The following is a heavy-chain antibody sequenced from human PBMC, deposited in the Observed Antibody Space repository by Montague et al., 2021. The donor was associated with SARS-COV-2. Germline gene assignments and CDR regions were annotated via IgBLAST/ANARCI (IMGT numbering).Heavy chain of an antibody. J-gene: IGHJ4*02. CDR2: IDPSDSYT. CDR3: ARRSYSSSWYDY. D-gene: IGHD6-13*01. CDR1: GYSFTSYW. Sequence: QSGAEVKKPGESLRISCKGSGYSFTSYWISWVRQMPGKGLEWMGRIDPSDSYTNYSPSFQGHVTISADKPISTAYLQWSSLEASDTAMYYCARRSYSSSWYDYWGQGTLVTVSS. V-gene: IGHV5-10-1*01.